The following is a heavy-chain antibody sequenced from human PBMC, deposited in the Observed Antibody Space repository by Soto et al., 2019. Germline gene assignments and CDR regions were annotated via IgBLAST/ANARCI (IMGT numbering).Heavy chain of an antibody. V-gene: IGHV1-69*13. Sequence: AASVKVSCKASGYTFTGYYMHWVRQAPGQGLEWMGGIIPIFGTANYAQKFQGRVTITADESTSTAYMELSSLRSEDTAVYYCARATDLAVAGPGFDPWGQGTLVTVSS. CDR3: ARATDLAVAGPGFDP. J-gene: IGHJ5*02. D-gene: IGHD6-19*01. CDR2: IIPIFGTA. CDR1: GYTFTGYY.